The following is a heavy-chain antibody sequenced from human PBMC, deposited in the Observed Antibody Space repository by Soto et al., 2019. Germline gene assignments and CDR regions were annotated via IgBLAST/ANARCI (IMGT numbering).Heavy chain of an antibody. J-gene: IGHJ5*02. V-gene: IGHV3-73*01. Sequence: ESGGGLVQPGGSLKLSCVASGYTFSGSAFHWVRQASGKGLEWVGRIRGNANSYETAYAESVKGRFTISRDDSKNTAFLQMNSLKTEDTAVYYCTSRYCSSASCHTWGQGTRVTVSS. CDR3: TSRYCSSASCHT. D-gene: IGHD2-2*01. CDR2: IRGNANSYET. CDR1: GYTFSGSA.